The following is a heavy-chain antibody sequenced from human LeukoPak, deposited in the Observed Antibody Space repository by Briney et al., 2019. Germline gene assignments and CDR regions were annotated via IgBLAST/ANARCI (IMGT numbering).Heavy chain of an antibody. D-gene: IGHD6-13*01. Sequence: ASVKVSCKPSGYPLIGYYLHWVRQAPGQGLEWMGWINPNSGDTKYAQKFQDRVTMTRDTSVSTAYMEISRLKSDDTAVYYCARPSTSWYPNAFDIWGQGTVVTVSS. CDR2: INPNSGDT. CDR1: GYPLIGYY. V-gene: IGHV1-2*02. CDR3: ARPSTSWYPNAFDI. J-gene: IGHJ3*02.